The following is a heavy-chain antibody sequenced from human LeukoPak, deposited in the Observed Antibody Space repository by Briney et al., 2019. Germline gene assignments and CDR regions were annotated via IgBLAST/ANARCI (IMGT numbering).Heavy chain of an antibody. D-gene: IGHD4-23*01. CDR1: GGSISSYY. CDR3: ARVGVVTLAHSYMDV. J-gene: IGHJ6*03. Sequence: SETLSLTCTVSGGSISSYYWSWIRQPPGKGLEWIGYIYYSGSTNYNPSLKSRVTISVDTSENQFSLKLRSVTAADTAVYYCARVGVVTLAHSYMDVWGKGTTVTASS. V-gene: IGHV4-59*01. CDR2: IYYSGST.